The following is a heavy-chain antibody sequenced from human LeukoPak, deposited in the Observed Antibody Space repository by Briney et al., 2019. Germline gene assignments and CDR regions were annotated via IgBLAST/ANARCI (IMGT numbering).Heavy chain of an antibody. D-gene: IGHD2-2*01. J-gene: IGHJ3*02. CDR1: GFTFSSYA. CDR2: TRNKANNYTT. CDR3: SRVIVVVPAANDI. V-gene: IGHV3-72*01. Sequence: GGSLRLSCAASGFTFSSYALHWVRQAPGKGLEWVGRTRNKANNYTTEYAASVKGRFSVSRDDSQNSLYLQMNSLRTEDTAVYYCSRVIVVVPAANDIWGQGTMVTVSS.